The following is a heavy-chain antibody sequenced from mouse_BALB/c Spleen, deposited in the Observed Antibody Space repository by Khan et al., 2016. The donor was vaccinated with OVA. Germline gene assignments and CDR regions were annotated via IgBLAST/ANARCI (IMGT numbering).Heavy chain of an antibody. CDR3: ARSWAMDY. CDR2: LSNLAYSI. V-gene: IGHV5-15*02. CDR1: GFTLSDYG. Sequence: EVELVESGGGLVQPGGSRKLSCAASGFTLSDYGMAWVRQAPGKGPEWVAFLSNLAYSIYYADTVTGRFTISRENAKNTLYLEMSTLRSEDTAMYYCARSWAMDYWGQGTSVTVSS. J-gene: IGHJ4*01.